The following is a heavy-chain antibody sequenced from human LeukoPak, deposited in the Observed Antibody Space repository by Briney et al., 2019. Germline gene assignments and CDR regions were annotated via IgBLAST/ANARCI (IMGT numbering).Heavy chain of an antibody. CDR3: ARDWAWGTPVPYY. J-gene: IGHJ4*02. Sequence: PGGSLRLSCAASGFTFSSYWMSGVRQAPGEGLEWVANIKEDGSEKYYVDSVKGRFTISRDNAKNSLYLQMNSLRAEDTAFYYCARDWAWGTPVPYYWRQGTLVTVSS. D-gene: IGHD3-16*01. CDR2: IKEDGSEK. CDR1: GFTFSSYW. V-gene: IGHV3-7*05.